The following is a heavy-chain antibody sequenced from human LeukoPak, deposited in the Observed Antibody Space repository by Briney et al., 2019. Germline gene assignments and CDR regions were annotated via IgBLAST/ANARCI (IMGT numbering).Heavy chain of an antibody. D-gene: IGHD2-15*01. Sequence: GGSLRLSCAASGFTFSSYSMNWVRQAPGKGLKWVSAISGSGGSTYYADSVKGRITISRDSSKNTLYLQMNSLRAEDTAVYYCAKGVGYCSGGSCQQFDYWGQGTLVTVSS. V-gene: IGHV3-23*01. J-gene: IGHJ4*02. CDR2: ISGSGGST. CDR3: AKGVGYCSGGSCQQFDY. CDR1: GFTFSSYS.